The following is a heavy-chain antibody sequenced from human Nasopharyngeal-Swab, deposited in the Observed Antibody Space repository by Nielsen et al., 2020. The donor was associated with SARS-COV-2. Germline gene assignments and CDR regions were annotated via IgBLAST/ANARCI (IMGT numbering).Heavy chain of an antibody. J-gene: IGHJ5*02. CDR1: GGSINSDDYY. CDR3: ARRLNYYGSGSFSNWFDP. D-gene: IGHD3-10*01. V-gene: IGHV4-30-4*01. CDR2: ISYSGST. Sequence: TLSLTCTVSGGSINSDDYYWSWIRQPPGQGLEWIASISYSGSTFYNPSLRGRVTISVDTSKNQFSLKLTSVTAADTAVYSCARRLNYYGSGSFSNWFDPWGQGTLVTVSS.